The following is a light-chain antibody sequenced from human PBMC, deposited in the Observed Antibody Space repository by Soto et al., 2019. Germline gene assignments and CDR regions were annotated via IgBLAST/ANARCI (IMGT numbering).Light chain of an antibody. CDR2: GTS. J-gene: IGKJ1*01. CDR1: QSVSRNY. CDR3: HQYSSSRRT. V-gene: IGKV3-20*01. Sequence: VVLTQSPATLSLSPGERATLSCRTSQSVSRNYLAWYQQKPGQAPRLLIYGTSNRAAGIPDRFSGSGSGTDFTLTISRLEPEDFAVYYCHQYSSSRRTFGQGTKVDIK.